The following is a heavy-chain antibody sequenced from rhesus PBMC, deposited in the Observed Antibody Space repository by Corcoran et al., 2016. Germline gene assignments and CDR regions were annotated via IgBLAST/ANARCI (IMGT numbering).Heavy chain of an antibody. Sequence: QVQLQESGPGLVKPSETLSLTCAVSGGSISGYYWNWLRQPPGKGRGGMGYSGGSGGSTYYNPSLKSRVTISTDTSKNQFSLKLSSVTAADTAVYYCARKLPYCSSTYCSSSYSLDVWGRGVLVTVSS. V-gene: IGHV4-165*02. J-gene: IGHJ5-2*02. CDR1: GGSISGYY. D-gene: IGHD2-15*01. CDR3: ARKLPYCSSTYCSSSYSLDV. CDR2: SGGSGGST.